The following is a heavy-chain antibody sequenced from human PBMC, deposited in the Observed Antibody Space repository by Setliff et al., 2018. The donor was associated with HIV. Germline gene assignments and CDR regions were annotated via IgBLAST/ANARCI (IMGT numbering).Heavy chain of an antibody. CDR1: GFTFSSSW. Sequence: GESLKISCAASGFTFSSSWMTWVRQAPGRGLEYVAGMNRDGSEKGYADSVKGRFSISRDNAKNSLYLQMSSLRTEDTAVYFCARDPAFGAFDIWGQGTMVTVS. CDR2: MNRDGSEK. J-gene: IGHJ3*02. CDR3: ARDPAFGAFDI. V-gene: IGHV3-7*04. D-gene: IGHD3-10*01.